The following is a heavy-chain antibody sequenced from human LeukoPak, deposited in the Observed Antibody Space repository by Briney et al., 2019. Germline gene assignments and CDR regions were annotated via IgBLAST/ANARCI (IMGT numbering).Heavy chain of an antibody. V-gene: IGHV3-30*18. CDR1: GFTFSSYG. CDR3: AKGGYSSGWCFDY. J-gene: IGHJ4*02. CDR2: ISYDGSNK. D-gene: IGHD6-19*01. Sequence: PGRSLRLSCAASGFTFSSYGMHWVRQAPGKGLEGMAVISYDGSNKYYADSVKGRFTISRDNSKNTLYLQMNSLRAEDTAVYYCAKGGYSSGWCFDYWGQGTLVTVSS.